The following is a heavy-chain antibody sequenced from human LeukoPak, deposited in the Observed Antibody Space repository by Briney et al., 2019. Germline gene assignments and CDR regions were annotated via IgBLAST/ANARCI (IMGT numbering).Heavy chain of an antibody. Sequence: PSGTLSLTCAVSGGSISSSNWWSWVRQPPGKGLEWIGEIYHSGSTNYNPSLKSRVTISVDKSKNQFSLKLSSVTAADTAVYYCARGAVVVVPAAMLLRYYYMDVWGKGTTVTVSS. CDR3: ARGAVVVVPAAMLLRYYYMDV. CDR2: IYHSGST. D-gene: IGHD2-2*01. CDR1: GGSISSSNW. V-gene: IGHV4-4*02. J-gene: IGHJ6*03.